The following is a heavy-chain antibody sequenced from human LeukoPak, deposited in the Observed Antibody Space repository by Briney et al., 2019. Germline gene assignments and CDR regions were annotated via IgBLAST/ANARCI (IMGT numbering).Heavy chain of an antibody. CDR1: GFTFSSYG. V-gene: IGHV3-30*03. J-gene: IGHJ4*02. CDR2: ISYDGSNK. Sequence: QTGGSLRLSCAASGFTFSSYGMHWVRQAPGKGLEWVAVISYDGSNKYYADSVKGRFTISRDNAKNSLYLQMNSLRAEDTAVYYCGTTVTTGRRYWGQGTLVTVSS. CDR3: GTTVTTGRRY. D-gene: IGHD4-17*01.